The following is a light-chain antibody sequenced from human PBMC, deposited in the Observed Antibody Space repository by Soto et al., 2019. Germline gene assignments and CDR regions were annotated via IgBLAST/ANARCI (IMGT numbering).Light chain of an antibody. CDR2: EAS. CDR1: QSVNNF. V-gene: IGKV3-11*01. Sequence: EIVLTQSPATLSLSPGARATLSCRASQSVNNFLAWYQQRPGQAPRLLMYEASNRATGVPARFSGSGSGTDFTLTISSLEPEDFAIYYCQQRRNWPPTVGQGSKVDIK. J-gene: IGKJ1*01. CDR3: QQRRNWPPT.